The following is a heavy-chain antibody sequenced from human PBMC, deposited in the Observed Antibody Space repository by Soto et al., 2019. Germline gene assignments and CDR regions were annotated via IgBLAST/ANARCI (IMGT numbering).Heavy chain of an antibody. CDR3: ARSLSVDTAMVYGY. Sequence: SETLSLTCTVSGGSISNFYWSWIRQPPGKGLEWIGHTHYSGSTYYNPSLKSRVTISVDTSKNQFSLKLSSVTAADTAVYYCARSLSVDTAMVYGYWGQGTLVTVSS. J-gene: IGHJ4*02. D-gene: IGHD5-18*01. V-gene: IGHV4-59*12. CDR1: GGSISNFY. CDR2: THYSGST.